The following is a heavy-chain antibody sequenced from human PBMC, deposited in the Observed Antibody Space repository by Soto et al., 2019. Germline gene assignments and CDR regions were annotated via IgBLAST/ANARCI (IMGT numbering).Heavy chain of an antibody. J-gene: IGHJ3*01. Sequence: GRSLRLSCRASGLLFTCYSSDWVRQAPGRRLEWLAYISPGGDTLHYADSVKGRFTISRDVTKNSLSLQMNSLRDEDTPLYYCATGFLSSSFDLWRQGTMVTVSS. D-gene: IGHD3-3*01. CDR2: ISPGGDTL. CDR1: GLLFTCYS. V-gene: IGHV3-48*02. CDR3: ATGFLSSSFDL.